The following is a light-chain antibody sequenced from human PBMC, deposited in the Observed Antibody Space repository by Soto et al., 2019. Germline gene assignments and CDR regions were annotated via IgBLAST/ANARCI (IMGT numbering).Light chain of an antibody. CDR2: KAS. Sequence: DIQMTQSPSTLSGSVGDRVTITCRASQTISSWLAWYQQKPGKAPKLLLYKASTLKSGVTSRFSGSGSGTEFNLPISSLQPDDFAPYYCQHYNSYSEAFGQGTKVELK. J-gene: IGKJ1*01. CDR3: QHYNSYSEA. V-gene: IGKV1-5*03. CDR1: QTISSW.